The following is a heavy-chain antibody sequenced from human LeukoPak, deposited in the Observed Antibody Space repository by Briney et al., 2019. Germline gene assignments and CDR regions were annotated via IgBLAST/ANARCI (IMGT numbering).Heavy chain of an antibody. Sequence: GGSLRLSCAASGFTFSSYEMNWFRQAPGKGLEWVSYISSSGSAMYYVDSVKGRFTISRDNAKNSLYLQMNSLRAEDTAVYYCARSAFDIWGQGTMVTVSS. CDR1: GFTFSSYE. CDR3: ARSAFDI. CDR2: ISSSGSAM. V-gene: IGHV3-48*03. J-gene: IGHJ3*02.